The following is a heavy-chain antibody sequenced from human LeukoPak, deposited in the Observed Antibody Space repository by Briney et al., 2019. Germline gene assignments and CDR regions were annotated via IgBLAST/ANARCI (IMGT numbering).Heavy chain of an antibody. V-gene: IGHV3-21*01. CDR2: ISSSSSYI. CDR3: AIYVWGSYRPGDIDY. D-gene: IGHD3-16*02. CDR1: GFTFSSYS. Sequence: GGSLRLSCAASGFTFSSYSMNWVRQAPGKGLEWVSSISSSSSYIYYADSVKGRFTISRDNAKNSLYMQMNSLRAEDTAVYYCAIYVWGSYRPGDIDYWGQGTLVTVSS. J-gene: IGHJ4*02.